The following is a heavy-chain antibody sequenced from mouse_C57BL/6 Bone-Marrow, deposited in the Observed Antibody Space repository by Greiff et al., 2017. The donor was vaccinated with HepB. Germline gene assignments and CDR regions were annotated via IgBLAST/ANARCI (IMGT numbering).Heavy chain of an antibody. CDR1: GYSITSGYY. J-gene: IGHJ2*01. CDR2: ISYDGSN. CDR3: ARYGNYGY. D-gene: IGHD2-1*01. Sequence: DVKLQESGPGLVKPSQSLSLTCYVTGYSITSGYYWNWIRQFPGNKLEWMGYISYDGSNNYNPSLKNRISITRDTSKNQFFLKLNSVTTEDTATYYCARYGNYGYWGQGTTLTVSS. V-gene: IGHV3-6*01.